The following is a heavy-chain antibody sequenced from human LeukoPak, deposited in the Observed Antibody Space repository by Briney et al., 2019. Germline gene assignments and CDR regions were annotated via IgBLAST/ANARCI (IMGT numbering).Heavy chain of an antibody. CDR1: GFTFSSYA. CDR2: ISYDGSNK. V-gene: IGHV3-30-3*01. J-gene: IGHJ4*02. Sequence: PGGSLRLSCAASGFTFSSYAMHWVCQAPGKGLEWVAVISYDGSNKYYADSVKGRFTISRDNSKNTLYLQMNSLRAEDTAVYYCARAMSTDLDYWGQGTLVTVSS. D-gene: IGHD3-22*01. CDR3: ARAMSTDLDY.